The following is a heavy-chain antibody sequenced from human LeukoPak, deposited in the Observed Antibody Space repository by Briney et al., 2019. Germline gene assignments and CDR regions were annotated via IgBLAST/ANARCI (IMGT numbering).Heavy chain of an antibody. CDR2: ISSSSSYI. Sequence: PGGSLRLSCAASGFTFSSYSMNWVRQAPGKGLEWVSSISSSSSYIYYADSAKGRFTISRDNAKNSLYLQMNSLRAEDTAVYYCARDDYGDYDDWFDPWGQGTLVTVSS. CDR1: GFTFSSYS. V-gene: IGHV3-21*01. J-gene: IGHJ5*02. CDR3: ARDDYGDYDDWFDP. D-gene: IGHD4-17*01.